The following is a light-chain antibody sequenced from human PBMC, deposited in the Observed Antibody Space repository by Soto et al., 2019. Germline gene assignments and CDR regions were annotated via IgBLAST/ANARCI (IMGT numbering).Light chain of an antibody. Sequence: QSVLAQPASVSGSPGQSITISCTGTSSDVSGYKYVSWYQQHPDEAPKLIIYDVTNRPSGISNRFSGSKSGNTASLTISGLQAEDEADYYCSSYTSSSSYVFGTGTKVTV. V-gene: IGLV2-14*01. CDR1: SSDVSGYKY. J-gene: IGLJ1*01. CDR3: SSYTSSSSYV. CDR2: DVT.